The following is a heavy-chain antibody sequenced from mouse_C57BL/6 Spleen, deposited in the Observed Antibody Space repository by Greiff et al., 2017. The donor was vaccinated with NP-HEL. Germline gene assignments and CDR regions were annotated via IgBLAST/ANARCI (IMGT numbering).Heavy chain of an antibody. V-gene: IGHV1-50*01. CDR2: IDPSDSYT. CDR3: ARRGGYLYFDY. CDR1: GYTFTSYW. J-gene: IGHJ2*01. Sequence: VQLQQPGAELVKPGASVKLSCKASGYTFTSYWMQWVKQRPGQGLEWIGEIDPSDSYTNYNQKFKGKATLTVDTSSSTAYMQLSSLTSEDSAVYYCARRGGYLYFDYWGQGTTLTVSS. D-gene: IGHD2-2*01.